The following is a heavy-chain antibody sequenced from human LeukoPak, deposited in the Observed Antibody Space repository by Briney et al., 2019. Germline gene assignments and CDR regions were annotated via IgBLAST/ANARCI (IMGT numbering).Heavy chain of an antibody. J-gene: IGHJ6*02. D-gene: IGHD1-26*01. CDR3: ARVVGSYSAYYYYGMDV. CDR1: GFTFSDYY. V-gene: IGHV3-11*04. Sequence: GGSLRLSCAASGFTFSDYYMSWIRQAPGKGLEWVSYVSSSGSTIYYADSVKGRFTISRDNAKNSLYLQMNSLRAEDTAVYYCARVVGSYSAYYYYGMDVWGQGTTVTVSS. CDR2: VSSSGSTI.